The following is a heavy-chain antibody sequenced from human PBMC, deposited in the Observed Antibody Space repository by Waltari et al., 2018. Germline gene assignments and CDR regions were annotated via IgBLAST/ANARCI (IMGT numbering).Heavy chain of an antibody. J-gene: IGHJ4*02. CDR2: IKSKTDGGTT. CDR1: DSPSVNPW. CDR3: TTLNPQGVPTSY. V-gene: IGHV3-15*01. Sequence: EVQLVESGGGLVKPGGSLRLSCAASDSPSVNPWLAWLRQAPGKGLEWVGRIKSKTDGGTTDYAAPVKGRFTISRDDSKNTLYLQMNSLKTEDTAVYYCTTLNPQGVPTSYWGQGTLVTVSS. D-gene: IGHD3-10*01.